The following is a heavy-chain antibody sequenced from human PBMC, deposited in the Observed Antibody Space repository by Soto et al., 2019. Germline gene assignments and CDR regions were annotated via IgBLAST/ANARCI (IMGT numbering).Heavy chain of an antibody. CDR1: GFTFNRYW. V-gene: IGHV3-7*01. CDR3: ARERGAGGGFGESYYYYYGMDV. J-gene: IGHJ6*02. CDR2: IKQDGSER. D-gene: IGHD3-10*01. Sequence: GGSLRLSCAASGFTFNRYWMGWVRQAPGKGPEWLANIKQDGSERYYVDSVKGRFTISRDNVENSLFLQMNSLRAEDTAVYYCARERGAGGGFGESYYYYYGMDVWGQGTTVTVSS.